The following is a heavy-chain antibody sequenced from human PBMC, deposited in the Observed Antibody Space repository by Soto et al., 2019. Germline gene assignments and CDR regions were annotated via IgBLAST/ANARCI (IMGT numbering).Heavy chain of an antibody. CDR1: GFTFGDYA. Sequence: PGGSLRLSCTASGFTFGDYAMSWFRQAPGKGLEWVGFIRSKAYGGTTEYAASVKGRFTISRDDSKSIAYLQMNSLKTEDTAVYYCTSVDYYGSGSYGAPLWYYFDYWGQGTLVTVSS. V-gene: IGHV3-49*03. J-gene: IGHJ4*02. CDR3: TSVDYYGSGSYGAPLWYYFDY. CDR2: IRSKAYGGTT. D-gene: IGHD3-10*01.